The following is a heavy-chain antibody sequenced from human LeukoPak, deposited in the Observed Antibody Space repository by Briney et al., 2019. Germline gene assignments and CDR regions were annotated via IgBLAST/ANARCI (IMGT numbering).Heavy chain of an antibody. CDR1: GGSISSHY. CDR2: IYYSGST. D-gene: IGHD5-24*01. J-gene: IGHJ4*02. V-gene: IGHV4-59*11. Sequence: PSETLSLTCTVSGGSISSHYWSWIRQPPGKGLEWIGYIYYSGSTNYNPSLKSRVTISVDTSKNQFSLKLSSVTAADTAVCYCARTAVGMATIFDYWGQGTLVTVSS. CDR3: ARTAVGMATIFDY.